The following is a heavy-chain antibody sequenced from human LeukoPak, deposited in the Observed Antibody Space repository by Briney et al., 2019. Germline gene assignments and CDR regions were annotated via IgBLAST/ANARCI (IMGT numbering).Heavy chain of an antibody. V-gene: IGHV3-23*01. J-gene: IGHJ4*02. CDR1: GFTLSGYA. CDR2: ISVSGNT. CDR3: ARCGDGLPCDFDY. D-gene: IGHD3-10*01. Sequence: PRGSLRLSCAASGFTLSGYAMSWVRQGPGKGLEWVSAISVSGNTYHADSVKGRFTISRDSSKNTLYLQMNSLRAGDAAVYYCARCGDGLPCDFDYWGQGTLVTVSS.